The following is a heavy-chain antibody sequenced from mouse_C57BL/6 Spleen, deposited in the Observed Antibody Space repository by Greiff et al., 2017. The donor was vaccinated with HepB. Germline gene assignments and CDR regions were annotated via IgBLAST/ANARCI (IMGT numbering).Heavy chain of an antibody. V-gene: IGHV1-53*01. J-gene: IGHJ2*01. Sequence: QFQLQRPGPERVKPGASGKRSGKPSGYTFTAYGIIGVKKSPGQGLEWIGMINPTNGGTNDNEKFKSKATLTVDKSSSTAYMQLSSLTSEDSAVYYCASFWDRIDYWGQGTTLTVSS. CDR1: GYTFTAYG. CDR3: ASFWDRIDY. CDR2: INPTNGGT. D-gene: IGHD3-3*01.